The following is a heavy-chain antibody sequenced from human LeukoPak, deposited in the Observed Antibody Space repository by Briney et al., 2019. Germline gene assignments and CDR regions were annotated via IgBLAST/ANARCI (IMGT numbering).Heavy chain of an antibody. D-gene: IGHD1-14*01. CDR2: INHSGST. V-gene: IGHV4-34*01. J-gene: IGHJ4*02. CDR3: ASRFRNRANRKTYYFDY. Sequence: PSETLSLTCAVYGGSFSGYYWSWIRQPPGKGLEWIGEINHSGSTNYNPSLKSRVTISVDTSKNQFSLKLSSVTAADTAVYYCASRFRNRANRKTYYFDYWGQGTLVTVSS. CDR1: GGSFSGYY.